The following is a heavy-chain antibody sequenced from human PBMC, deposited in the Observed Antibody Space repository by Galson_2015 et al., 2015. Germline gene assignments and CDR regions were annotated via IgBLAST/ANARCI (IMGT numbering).Heavy chain of an antibody. D-gene: IGHD5-18*01. Sequence: SLRLSCAASGFTFSSYSMNWVRQAPGKGLEWVSYISSRSSTIYYADSVKGRFTISRDNAKNSLYLQMNSLRDEDTAVYYCARDTAMVFPNDYGMDVWGQGTTVTVSS. CDR3: ARDTAMVFPNDYGMDV. V-gene: IGHV3-48*02. CDR1: GFTFSSYS. J-gene: IGHJ6*02. CDR2: ISSRSSTI.